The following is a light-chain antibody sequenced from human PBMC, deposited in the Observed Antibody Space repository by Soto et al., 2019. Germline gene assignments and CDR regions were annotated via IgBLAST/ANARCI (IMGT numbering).Light chain of an antibody. J-gene: IGLJ3*02. CDR3: GAWDRSLGVVV. Sequence: QSVLTQPPSVSAAPGQKVTVSCSGSSSNIGNNFVAWYQQLPGTAPKLLIYDDTKRPYGIPGRFSGSKSGTSATLGITGPQTGDEADYYCGAWDRSLGVVVFGGGTKVTVL. CDR2: DDT. CDR1: SSNIGNNF. V-gene: IGLV1-51*01.